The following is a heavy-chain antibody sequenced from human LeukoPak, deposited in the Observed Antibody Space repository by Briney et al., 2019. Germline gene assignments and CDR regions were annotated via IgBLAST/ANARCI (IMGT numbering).Heavy chain of an antibody. V-gene: IGHV4-59*08. CDR2: IFYSGST. CDR1: GASISDYY. D-gene: IGHD1-26*01. Sequence: SQTLSLTCTVSGASISDYYWSWIRQPPGKGLGWIGDIFYSGSTNYNPSLKSRVTISVDTSKNQLSLKLSSVTAADTAVYYCARLTYSGSYSYYFDHWGQGTPVTVSS. CDR3: ARLTYSGSYSYYFDH. J-gene: IGHJ4*02.